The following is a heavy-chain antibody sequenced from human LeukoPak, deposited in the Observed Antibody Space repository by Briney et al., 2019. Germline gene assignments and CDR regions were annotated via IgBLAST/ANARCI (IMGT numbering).Heavy chain of an antibody. CDR2: IYYRGST. CDR3: AREGSMVRGAYDY. V-gene: IGHV4-59*01. CDR1: GGSISSYY. Sequence: SETLSLTCTVSGGSISSYYWSWIRQPPGKGLEWIGYIYYRGSTNCNPSLKNRVTVSVDTSKNQFSLKLSSVIAADTAVYYCAREGSMVRGAYDYWGQGTLVTVPS. J-gene: IGHJ4*02. D-gene: IGHD3-10*01.